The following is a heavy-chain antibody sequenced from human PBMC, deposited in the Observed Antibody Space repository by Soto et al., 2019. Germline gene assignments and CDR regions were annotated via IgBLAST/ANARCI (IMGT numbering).Heavy chain of an antibody. D-gene: IGHD2-15*01. Sequence: QLQLQESGPGLVKPSETLSLTCTVSGGSISSSSYYWGWIRQPPGKGLEWIGSIYYSGSTYYNPFLKSRVTISVDTSKNQFSLKLSSVTAADTAVYYCATPRQSSPVWYWGQGTLVTVSS. CDR3: ATPRQSSPVWY. CDR1: GGSISSSSYY. J-gene: IGHJ4*02. V-gene: IGHV4-39*01. CDR2: IYYSGST.